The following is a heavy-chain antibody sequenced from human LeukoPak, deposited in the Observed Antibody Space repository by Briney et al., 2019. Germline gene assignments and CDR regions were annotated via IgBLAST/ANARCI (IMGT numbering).Heavy chain of an antibody. CDR3: AKPPRVVVVTAFDS. CDR2: ITGSGSST. J-gene: IGHJ4*02. CDR1: GFTFSSYA. V-gene: IGHV3-23*01. Sequence: PGGSLRLSCAASGFTFSSYAMTWVRQAPGKGLEWVSSITGSGSSTYYADSVKGRFTISRDNSKNTLYVQMNSLRAEDTIVYFCAKPPRVVVVTAFDSWGQGTLVTVSS. D-gene: IGHD2-21*02.